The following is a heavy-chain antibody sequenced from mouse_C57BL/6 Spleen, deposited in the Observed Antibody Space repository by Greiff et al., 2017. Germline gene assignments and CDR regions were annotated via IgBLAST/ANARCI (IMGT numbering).Heavy chain of an antibody. CDR3: ARGYDYGYYYAMDY. V-gene: IGHV1-52*01. J-gene: IGHJ4*01. D-gene: IGHD2-4*01. CDR2: IDPSDSET. CDR1: GYTFTSYW. Sequence: QVHVKQPGAELVRPGSSVKLSCKASGYTFTSYWMHWVKQRPIQGLEWIGNIDPSDSETHYNQKFKDKATLTVDKSSSTAYMQLSSLTSEDSAVYYCARGYDYGYYYAMDYWGQGTSVTVSS.